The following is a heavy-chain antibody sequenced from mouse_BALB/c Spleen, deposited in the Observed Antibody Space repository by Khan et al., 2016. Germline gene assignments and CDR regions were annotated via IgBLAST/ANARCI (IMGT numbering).Heavy chain of an antibody. Sequence: EVELVESGGGLVQPGGSRKLSCAASGFTFSSFGMHWVRQAPEKGLEWVAYISSGSRTIYYADTVKGRFTISRDNPKNTLFLQMISLRSEDTAMYYCARLGGHYGGAIDYWGQGTSVTISS. D-gene: IGHD1-1*01. J-gene: IGHJ4*01. CDR2: ISSGSRTI. CDR3: ARLGGHYGGAIDY. V-gene: IGHV5-17*02. CDR1: GFTFSSFG.